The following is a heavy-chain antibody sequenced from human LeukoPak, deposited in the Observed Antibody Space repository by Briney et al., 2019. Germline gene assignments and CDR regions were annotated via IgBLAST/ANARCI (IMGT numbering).Heavy chain of an antibody. V-gene: IGHV3-49*04. CDR1: GFTFSNYA. CDR3: SRGSGWLSVY. J-gene: IGHJ4*02. Sequence: GGSLRLSCAASGFTFSNYAMSWVRQAPGKGLEWIGFISGGTTEYAASVKGRFTISRDDSTRIAYLQMNSLTTEDTAVYYCSRGSGWLSVYWGQGTLVTVSS. CDR2: ISGGTT. D-gene: IGHD6-19*01.